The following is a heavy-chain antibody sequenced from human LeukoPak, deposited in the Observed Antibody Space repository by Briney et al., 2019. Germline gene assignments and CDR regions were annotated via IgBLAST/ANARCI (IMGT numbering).Heavy chain of an antibody. CDR2: IIPIFGTA. CDR3: ARDYPGVAGTTNWFDP. Sequence: ASVKVTCKASGGTFSSYALSWVRQAPGQGLEWMGGIIPIFGTANYAQKFQGRVTITADKSTSTAYMELSSLRSEDTAVYYCARDYPGVAGTTNWFDPWGQGTLVTVSS. CDR1: GGTFSSYA. J-gene: IGHJ5*02. V-gene: IGHV1-69*06. D-gene: IGHD6-19*01.